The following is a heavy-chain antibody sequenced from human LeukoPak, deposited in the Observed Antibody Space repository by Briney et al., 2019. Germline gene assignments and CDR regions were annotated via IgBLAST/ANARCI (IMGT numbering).Heavy chain of an antibody. CDR3: ARGYCSGGSCYWYAFDI. D-gene: IGHD2-15*01. J-gene: IGHJ3*02. CDR2: ISSSGSTI. V-gene: IGHV3-11*04. Sequence: KAGGSLRLSCAASGFTFSDYYMSWIRQAPGKGLEWVSYISSSGSTIYYADSVKGRFTISRDNAKNSLYLQMNSLRAEDTAVYYCARGYCSGGSCYWYAFDIWGQGTMVTVSS. CDR1: GFTFSDYY.